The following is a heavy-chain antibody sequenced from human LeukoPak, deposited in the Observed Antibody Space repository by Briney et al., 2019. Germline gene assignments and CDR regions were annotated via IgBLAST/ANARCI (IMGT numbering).Heavy chain of an antibody. D-gene: IGHD3-16*01. J-gene: IGHJ6*03. Sequence: GGSLRLSCAASGFTFSPYAMTWVRQAPGKGLEWVSAIISGSGGSTYHADSVRGRFTISRDNSKNTLYLQMNSLRVEDTAVYSCAKGGGAAHYYMDVWGKGTTVTVSS. V-gene: IGHV3-23*01. CDR3: AKGGGAAHYYMDV. CDR1: GFTFSPYA. CDR2: IISGSGGST.